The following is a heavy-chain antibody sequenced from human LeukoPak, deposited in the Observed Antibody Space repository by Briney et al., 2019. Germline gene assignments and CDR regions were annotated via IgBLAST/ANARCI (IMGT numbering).Heavy chain of an antibody. CDR3: ARRSGNRHFDY. J-gene: IGHJ4*02. V-gene: IGHV3-53*01. D-gene: IGHD3-10*01. Sequence: GGSLRLSCAAYGFTFINYGMSWVRQAPGKGLEWVSVIYSGGSTYYADSVKGRFTISRDNSKNTLYLQMNSLRAEDTAVYYCARRSGNRHFDYWGQGTLVTVSS. CDR2: IYSGGST. CDR1: GFTFINYG.